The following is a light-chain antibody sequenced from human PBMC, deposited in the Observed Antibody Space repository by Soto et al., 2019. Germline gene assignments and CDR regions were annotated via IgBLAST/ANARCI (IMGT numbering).Light chain of an antibody. CDR2: GAS. J-gene: IGKJ1*01. Sequence: EIVMTQSPATLSVSPGESATLSCRSSQSVSSNLAWSQQKPGQAPRRLIHGASTRATGIPARFSGSGSGTEFTLTITSMQSEDFAVDYCQQYNNWPPWTFGQGTKVEIK. CDR1: QSVSSN. CDR3: QQYNNWPPWT. V-gene: IGKV3-15*01.